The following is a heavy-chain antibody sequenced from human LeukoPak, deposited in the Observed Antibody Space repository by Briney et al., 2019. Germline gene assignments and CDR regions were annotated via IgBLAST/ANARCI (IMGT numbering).Heavy chain of an antibody. CDR1: GFTFNDYA. D-gene: IGHD6-19*01. J-gene: IGHJ4*02. V-gene: IGHV3-9*01. CDR3: ARDPRGSSGWFVY. Sequence: GGSLRLSCAASGFTFNDYAMHWVRQASGKGLEWVSGISWNSGSIGYADSVKGRFTISRDNAKNSLYLQMNSLRAEDTAVYYCARDPRGSSGWFVYWGQGTLVTVSS. CDR2: ISWNSGSI.